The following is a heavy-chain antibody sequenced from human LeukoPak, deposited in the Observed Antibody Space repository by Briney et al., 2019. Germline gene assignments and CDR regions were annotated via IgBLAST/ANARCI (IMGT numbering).Heavy chain of an antibody. D-gene: IGHD6-13*01. CDR3: ARGGYPNSKFDY. CDR1: GFTFSSYA. J-gene: IGHJ4*02. CDR2: ISDSSGST. Sequence: GGSLRLSCAASGFTFSSYAMTWVRQAPGKGLEWVSGISDSSGSTYYADSVKGRFAVSRDNSKNTLYLQMNSLRPGATATYYCARGGYPNSKFDYWGQGTLVTVSS. V-gene: IGHV3-23*01.